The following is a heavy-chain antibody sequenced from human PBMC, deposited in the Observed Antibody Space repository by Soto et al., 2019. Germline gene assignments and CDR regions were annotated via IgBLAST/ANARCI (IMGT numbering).Heavy chain of an antibody. CDR3: ARGCSSTSCKGGFDY. CDR2: INHSGST. D-gene: IGHD2-2*01. Sequence: SETLSLTCAVYGGSFSGYYWSWIRQPPGKGLEWIGEINHSGSTNYNPSLKSRVTISVDTSKNQFSLKLSSVTAADTAVYYCARGCSSTSCKGGFDYWGQGTLVTVSS. CDR1: GGSFSGYY. J-gene: IGHJ4*02. V-gene: IGHV4-34*01.